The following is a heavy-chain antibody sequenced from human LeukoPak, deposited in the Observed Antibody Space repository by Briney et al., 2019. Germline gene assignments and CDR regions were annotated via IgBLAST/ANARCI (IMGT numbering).Heavy chain of an antibody. D-gene: IGHD3-9*01. CDR1: GFTFTGYA. J-gene: IGHJ4*01. Sequence: GTSLRLSCVASGFTFTGYAFNWVRQTPGKGMEWVAIISSDGNTQSYADPLKGRFTISRDNFRDTVFLELTTLRPEDTGLYYCVRDLTSGARFDFWGPGTLVTVSS. CDR3: VRDLTSGARFDF. V-gene: IGHV3-30*04. CDR2: ISSDGNTQ.